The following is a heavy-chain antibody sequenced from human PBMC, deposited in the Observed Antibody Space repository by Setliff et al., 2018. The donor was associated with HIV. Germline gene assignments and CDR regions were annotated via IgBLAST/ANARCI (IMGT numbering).Heavy chain of an antibody. CDR3: ARDLYTYYNFWSGYGEDYYYYMDV. Sequence: SETLSLTCAVSGYSISSGYYWGWIRQPPGKGLEWIGSIYHSGSTYYNPSLESRVTISVDTSKNQFSLKLSSVTAADTAVYYCARDLYTYYNFWSGYGEDYYYYMDVWGKGTTVTVSS. J-gene: IGHJ6*03. D-gene: IGHD3-3*01. CDR1: GYSISSGYY. CDR2: IYHSGST. V-gene: IGHV4-38-2*02.